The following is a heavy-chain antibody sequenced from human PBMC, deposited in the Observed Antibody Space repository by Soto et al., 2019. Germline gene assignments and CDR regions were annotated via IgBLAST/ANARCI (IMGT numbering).Heavy chain of an antibody. Sequence: SETLSLTCAVYGGSFSGYYWSWIRQPPGKGLEWIGEINHSGSTNYNPSLKSRVTISVDTSKNQFSLKLSSVTAADTAVYYCARGRDIVVVPAAILYYYYMDVWGKGTTVTVSS. V-gene: IGHV4-34*01. D-gene: IGHD2-2*01. J-gene: IGHJ6*03. CDR1: GGSFSGYY. CDR3: ARGRDIVVVPAAILYYYYMDV. CDR2: INHSGST.